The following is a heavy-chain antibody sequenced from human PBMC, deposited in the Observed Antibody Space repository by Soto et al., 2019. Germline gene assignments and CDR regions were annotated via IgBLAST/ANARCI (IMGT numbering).Heavy chain of an antibody. J-gene: IGHJ5*02. CDR3: AKIRGIVVVPAAIGWFDP. CDR2: ISGSGGST. Sequence: GGSLRLSCAASGFTFSSYAMSWVRQAPGKGLEWVSAISGSGGSTYYADSVKGRFTISRDNSKNTLYLQMNSLRAEDTAVYYCAKIRGIVVVPAAIGWFDPWXQGTLVTVSS. V-gene: IGHV3-23*01. CDR1: GFTFSSYA. D-gene: IGHD2-2*01.